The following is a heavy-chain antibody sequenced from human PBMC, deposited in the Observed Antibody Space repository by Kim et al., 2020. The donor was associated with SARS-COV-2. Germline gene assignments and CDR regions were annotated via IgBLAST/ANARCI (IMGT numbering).Heavy chain of an antibody. CDR3: VRDYDFESVTYYMAYDI. Sequence: AVKGRFTISRDNAKNTVFLQINSLRAEDTAIYFCVRDYDFESVTYYMAYDIWGQGTMVTVSS. D-gene: IGHD3-22*01. V-gene: IGHV3-74*01. J-gene: IGHJ3*02.